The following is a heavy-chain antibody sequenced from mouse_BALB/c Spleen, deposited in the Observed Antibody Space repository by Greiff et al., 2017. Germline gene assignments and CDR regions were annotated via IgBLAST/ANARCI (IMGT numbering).Heavy chain of an antibody. D-gene: IGHD1-1*02. CDR3: ARRWGKKGYYAMDY. V-gene: IGHV14-3*02. J-gene: IGHJ4*01. CDR1: GFNFKDTY. CDR2: IDPANGNT. Sequence: VQLQQSGAELVKPGASVKLSCTASGFNFKDTYMHWVKQRPEQGLEWIGRIDPANGNTKYDPKFQGKATITADTSSNTAYLQLSSLTSEDTAVYYCARRWGKKGYYAMDYWGQGTSVTVSS.